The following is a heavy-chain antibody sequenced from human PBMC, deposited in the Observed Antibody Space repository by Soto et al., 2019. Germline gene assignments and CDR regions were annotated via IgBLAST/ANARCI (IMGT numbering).Heavy chain of an antibody. CDR1: GFTFSSYA. V-gene: IGHV3-30*14. D-gene: IGHD2-21*02. Sequence: QVQLVESGGGVVQPGRSLRLSCAASGFTFSSYAMHWVRQAPGKGLEWVAVISYDGSNKYYADSVKGRFTISRDNSKNTLYLQMNSLRAEDTAVYYRARGLCGGDCYLELHYYCYGMDVWGQGTTVTVSS. CDR2: ISYDGSNK. CDR3: ARGLCGGDCYLELHYYCYGMDV. J-gene: IGHJ6*02.